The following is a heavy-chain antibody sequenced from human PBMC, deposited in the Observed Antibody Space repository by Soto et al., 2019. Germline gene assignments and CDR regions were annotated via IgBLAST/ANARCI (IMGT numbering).Heavy chain of an antibody. CDR3: ARDTVMVPSDY. CDR2: IIPILGKA. V-gene: IGHV1-69*01. CDR1: GGTFSTHG. D-gene: IGHD5-18*01. Sequence: QVQLVQSGVEVKKPGSSVKVSCKASGGTFSTHGISWVRQAPGQGLEWMGGIIPILGKANYAQKFRGRVTITADESTSTVYMELSSLRSEDTAVYYCARDTVMVPSDYWGQGTLVTVSS. J-gene: IGHJ4*02.